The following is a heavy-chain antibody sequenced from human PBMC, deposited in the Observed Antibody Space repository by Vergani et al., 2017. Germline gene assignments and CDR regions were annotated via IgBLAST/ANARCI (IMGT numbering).Heavy chain of an antibody. D-gene: IGHD1-7*01. V-gene: IGHV2-5*04. CDR3: VYRTTECGTTGCFYPFYYYYYMDV. CDR1: GFSVNTRGVR. Sequence: QITLKESGPTLVKPTQTLTLTCTFSGFSVNTRGVRVAWIRQPPGKALDGLALIYWNDDQHYSPSLNNRVTITKDNSKNQVVLTTTNMDYVDTGTYYCVYRTTECGTTGCFYPFYYYYYMDVWGKGTTVTVSS. J-gene: IGHJ6*03. CDR2: IYWNDDQ.